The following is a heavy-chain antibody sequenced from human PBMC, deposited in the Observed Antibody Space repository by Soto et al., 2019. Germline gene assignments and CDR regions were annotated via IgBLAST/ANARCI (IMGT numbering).Heavy chain of an antibody. CDR2: IFIGGTT. J-gene: IGHJ5*02. Sequence: EVQLVESGGRLVQPGGSLRLSCAASGFTVSSSQMTWVRQAPGKGLEWVSVIFIGGTTQYAVSVKGRFTISTDKSENTMYLQMNSLRAEDTAVYYCARVGPYASGTYSFRHNLFDPWGQGTQVTVSP. V-gene: IGHV3-53*01. D-gene: IGHD3-10*01. CDR3: ARVGPYASGTYSFRHNLFDP. CDR1: GFTVSSSQ.